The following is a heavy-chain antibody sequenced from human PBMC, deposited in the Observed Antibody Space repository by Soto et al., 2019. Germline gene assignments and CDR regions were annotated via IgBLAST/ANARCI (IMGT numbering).Heavy chain of an antibody. CDR2: ISWDGGST. Sequence: EVQLVESGGVVVQPGGSLRLSCGASGFTFDDYTMHWVRQAPGKGLEWVSLISWDGGSTYYADSVKGRFTISRDNSKNSLYLQMNSLRTEDTALYYCAKDIGQTYYYYGMDVWGQGTTVTVSS. CDR3: AKDIGQTYYYYGMDV. J-gene: IGHJ6*02. CDR1: GFTFDDYT. V-gene: IGHV3-43*01. D-gene: IGHD3-16*01.